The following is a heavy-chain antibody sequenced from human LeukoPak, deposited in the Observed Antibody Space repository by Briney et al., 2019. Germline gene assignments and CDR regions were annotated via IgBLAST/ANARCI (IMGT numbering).Heavy chain of an antibody. J-gene: IGHJ3*02. Sequence: PGGSLRLSCAASGFTFSNYRMHWVRQAPGKGLVWVSRINSDGSFTSYADSVKGRFTISRDNSKNTLYLQMNSLRAEDTAVYYCAKGIAAELDAFDIWGQGTMVTVSS. CDR2: INSDGSFT. V-gene: IGHV3-74*01. CDR3: AKGIAAELDAFDI. D-gene: IGHD6-13*01. CDR1: GFTFSNYR.